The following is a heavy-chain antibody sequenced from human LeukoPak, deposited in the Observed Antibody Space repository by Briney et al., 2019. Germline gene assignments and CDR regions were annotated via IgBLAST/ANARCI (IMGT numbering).Heavy chain of an antibody. J-gene: IGHJ6*03. CDR1: GYTFTSYY. CDR3: ASGIAAFPYYMDV. D-gene: IGHD6-13*01. Sequence: ASVKVSCKASGYTFTSYYMHWVRQAPGQGLEWMGIINPSGGSTSYAQKFQGRVTMTRDMSTSTVYMELSSLRSEDTAVYYCASGIAAFPYYMDVWGKGTTVTVSS. CDR2: INPSGGST. V-gene: IGHV1-46*01.